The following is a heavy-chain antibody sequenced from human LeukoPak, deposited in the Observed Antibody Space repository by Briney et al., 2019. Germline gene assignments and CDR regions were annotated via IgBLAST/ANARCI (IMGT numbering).Heavy chain of an antibody. J-gene: IGHJ4*02. D-gene: IGHD5-24*01. CDR1: GYTFTGYH. CDR2: IIPKSGDT. V-gene: IGHV1-2*02. CDR3: ARGPSSDGWFY. Sequence: GASVKVSCKASGYTFTGYHMHWARQAPGQGLEWMGWIIPKSGDTSYAPKFEGRVTMTRDTSISTVYMELSSLRSDDTAVYYCARGPSSDGWFYWGQGTLVTVSS.